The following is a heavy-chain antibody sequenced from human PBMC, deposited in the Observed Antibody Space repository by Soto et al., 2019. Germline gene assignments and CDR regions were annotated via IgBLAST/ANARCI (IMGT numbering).Heavy chain of an antibody. CDR2: IYYSGST. D-gene: IGHD4-17*01. CDR1: GGSSGSYY. CDR3: ARVNYGNYYYYYGMDV. V-gene: IGHV4-59*01. J-gene: IGHJ6*02. Sequence: PXXTLSLSWTVAGGSSGSYYWRWIRQPPGKGLEWIGYIYYSGSTNYNPSLKSRVTISVDTSKNQFPLKLNSVTAADTAVYYCARVNYGNYYYYYGMDVWGQGTTVTVSS.